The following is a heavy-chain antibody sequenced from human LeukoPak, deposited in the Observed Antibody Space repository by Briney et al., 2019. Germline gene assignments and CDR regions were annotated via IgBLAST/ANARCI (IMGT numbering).Heavy chain of an antibody. V-gene: IGHV3-74*03. CDR3: ARGRVGATFSDY. J-gene: IGHJ4*02. Sequence: GGPLRLSCAASGFTFTTYWMHWVRHAPGKGLVWVSRINSDGSSTTYADSVKGRFTISRDNAKNTLYLQMNSLRAEDTAVYFCARGRVGATFSDYWGQGTLVTVSS. CDR2: INSDGSST. D-gene: IGHD1-26*01. CDR1: GFTFTTYW.